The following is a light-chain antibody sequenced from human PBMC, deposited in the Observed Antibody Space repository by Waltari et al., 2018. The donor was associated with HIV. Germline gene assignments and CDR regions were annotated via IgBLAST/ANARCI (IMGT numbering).Light chain of an antibody. CDR1: KSVTRN. J-gene: IGKJ1*01. Sequence: EIVMTQSPATLSVSSGERATLSCRASKSVTRNLAWYQQKPGQAPRLLIYGASTRATGIPARFSGSGSGTEFTLTIRSLQSEDFAVYYCQQYNNWPPTFGQGTKVEIK. CDR2: GAS. V-gene: IGKV3-15*01. CDR3: QQYNNWPPT.